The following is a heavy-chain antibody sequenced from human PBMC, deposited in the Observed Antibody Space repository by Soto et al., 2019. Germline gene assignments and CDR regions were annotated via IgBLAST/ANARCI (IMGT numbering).Heavy chain of an antibody. CDR3: ARATPGPSPRRDV. D-gene: IGHD3-10*01. CDR1: GGSMSRGGQS. CDR2: IYYTGST. J-gene: IGHJ6*02. Sequence: SETLSLTCAVSGGSMSRGGQSWSWIRQPPGKGLEWLGFIYYTGSTYYNPSLKSRVTLSVDRSKNQFSLNLTSVTAADTAMYFCARATPGPSPRRDVCGQATTVTVSS. V-gene: IGHV4-30-2*01.